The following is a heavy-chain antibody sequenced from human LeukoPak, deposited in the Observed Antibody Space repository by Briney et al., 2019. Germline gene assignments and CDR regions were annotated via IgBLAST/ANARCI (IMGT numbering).Heavy chain of an antibody. Sequence: PSETLSLTCGVSGGSISGYYWSWIRQPPGKGLEWIGYIYYSGSTYYNPFLKSRVTISVDTSKNRFSLKLSSVTAADTAVYYCARETGILTGYTYYFDYWGQGTLVTVSS. CDR1: GGSISGYY. D-gene: IGHD3-9*01. V-gene: IGHV4-30-4*08. J-gene: IGHJ4*02. CDR2: IYYSGST. CDR3: ARETGILTGYTYYFDY.